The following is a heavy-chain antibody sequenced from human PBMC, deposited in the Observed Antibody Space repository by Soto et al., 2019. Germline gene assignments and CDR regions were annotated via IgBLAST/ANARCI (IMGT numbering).Heavy chain of an antibody. V-gene: IGHV4-39*01. CDR3: ARHGRSYGPEDFDY. CDR2: IYYSGST. Sequence: PSETLSLTCTVSGGSISSSSYYWGWIRQPPGKGLEWIGSIYYSGSTYYNPSLKSRVTISVDTSKNQFSLKLSSVTAADTAVYYCARHGRSYGPEDFDYWGQGTLVTVSS. CDR1: GGSISSSSYY. D-gene: IGHD5-18*01. J-gene: IGHJ4*02.